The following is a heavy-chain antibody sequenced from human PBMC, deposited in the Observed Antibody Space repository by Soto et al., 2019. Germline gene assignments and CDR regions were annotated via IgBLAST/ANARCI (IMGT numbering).Heavy chain of an antibody. D-gene: IGHD6-13*01. CDR1: GYSFTSYW. Sequence: PGESLKISCKGSGYSFTSYWLGWVHQMPGKGLEWMGIIYPGDSDTRYSPSFQGQVTISADKSISTAYLQWSSLKASDTAMYYCARTNLGGGSSSWAHSENWGQGTLVTVSS. J-gene: IGHJ4*02. CDR2: IYPGDSDT. CDR3: ARTNLGGGSSSWAHSEN. V-gene: IGHV5-51*07.